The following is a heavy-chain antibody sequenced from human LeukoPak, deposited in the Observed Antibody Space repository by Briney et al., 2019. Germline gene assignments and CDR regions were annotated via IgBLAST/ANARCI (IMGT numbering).Heavy chain of an antibody. J-gene: IGHJ3*02. CDR2: INHSGST. Sequence: SETLSLTCAVYGGSFSGYYWSWIRQPPGKGLEWIGEINHSGSTNYNPSLKSRVTISVDTSKNQFSLKLSSVTTADTAVYYCARGLVGATYDAFDIWDQGTMVTVSS. CDR3: ARGLVGATYDAFDI. V-gene: IGHV4-34*01. D-gene: IGHD1-26*01. CDR1: GGSFSGYY.